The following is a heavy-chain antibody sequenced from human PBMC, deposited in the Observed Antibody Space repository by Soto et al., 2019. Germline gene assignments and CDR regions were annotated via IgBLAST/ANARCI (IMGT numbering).Heavy chain of an antibody. Sequence: GGSLRLSCAGSGFTFGDSYMSWIRQAPGKGLEWLSYISPGSRYPAYADSVKGRFTISRDNSKNTLYLQMNSLRAEDTAVYYCAKLATTVDYWGQGTLVTVSS. CDR3: AKLATTVDY. CDR2: ISPGSRYP. D-gene: IGHD1-26*01. CDR1: GFTFGDSY. V-gene: IGHV3-11*03. J-gene: IGHJ4*02.